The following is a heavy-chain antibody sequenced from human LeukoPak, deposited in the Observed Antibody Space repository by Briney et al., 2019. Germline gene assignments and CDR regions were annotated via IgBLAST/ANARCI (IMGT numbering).Heavy chain of an antibody. Sequence: GRSLRLSCAASEFSFSSYGMHWVRQAPGKGLQWVASLWYDGTNKYHADSVKGRFTISRDNSQSTLYLQMNSLRAEDTAVYYCAKDSSADDSSGYSYYFDYWGQGTLVTVSS. CDR3: AKDSSADDSSGYSYYFDY. D-gene: IGHD3-22*01. CDR2: LWYDGTNK. J-gene: IGHJ4*02. V-gene: IGHV3-33*06. CDR1: EFSFSSYG.